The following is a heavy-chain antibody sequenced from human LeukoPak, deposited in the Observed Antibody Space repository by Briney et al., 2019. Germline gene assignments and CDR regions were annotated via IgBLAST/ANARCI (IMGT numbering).Heavy chain of an antibody. J-gene: IGHJ4*02. CDR3: ARSIGYSYGSDY. CDR2: INPNSGGT. CDR1: GYTFTGYY. D-gene: IGHD5-18*01. V-gene: IGHV1-2*02. Sequence: ASAKVSCKASGYTFTGYYMHWVRQAPGQGLEWMGWINPNSGGTNYAQKFQGRVTMTRDTSISTAYMELSRLRSDDTAVYYCARSIGYSYGSDYWGQGTLVTVSS.